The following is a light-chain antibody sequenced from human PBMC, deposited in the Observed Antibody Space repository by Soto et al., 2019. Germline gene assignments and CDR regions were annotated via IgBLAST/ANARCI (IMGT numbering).Light chain of an antibody. CDR2: GAS. Sequence: EMVLTQSPGTLSFSPGERATLPSSASQSVGSTYLAWYQQKPGQAPRLLIFGASSRATGIPARFSGSGSGTDFTLTISSLEPEDFAVYYCQQRSNWPRTFGQGTKVDIK. J-gene: IGKJ1*01. V-gene: IGKV3D-20*02. CDR1: QSVGSTY. CDR3: QQRSNWPRT.